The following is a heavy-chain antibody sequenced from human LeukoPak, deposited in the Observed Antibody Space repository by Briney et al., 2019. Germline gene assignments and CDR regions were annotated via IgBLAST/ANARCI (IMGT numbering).Heavy chain of an antibody. J-gene: IGHJ4*02. V-gene: IGHV3-74*01. D-gene: IGHD3-10*01. CDR1: GFTFNSYW. CDR3: ARGNFYSGSGSSPLDY. CDR2: INSDGSRT. Sequence: GGSLRLSCAASGFTFNSYWMHWVRQVPGKGLVWVSRINSDGSRTNYVDSAKGRFTISRDNAKNTLFLQMNSLGAEDSAVYYCARGNFYSGSGSSPLDYWGQGTLVTVSS.